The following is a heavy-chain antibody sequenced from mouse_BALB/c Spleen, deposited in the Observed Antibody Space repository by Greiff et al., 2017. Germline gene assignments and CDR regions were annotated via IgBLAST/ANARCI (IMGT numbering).Heavy chain of an antibody. Sequence: VQLVESGAELASPGASVTLSCKASGYTFTDHIMNWVKKRPGQGLEWIGRIYPVSGETNYNQKFMGKATFSVDRSSSTVYMVLNSLTSEDPAVYYCGRGFYYYGSSFYAMDYWGQGTSVTVSS. J-gene: IGHJ4*01. CDR1: GYTFTDHI. CDR3: GRGFYYYGSSFYAMDY. V-gene: IGHV1-11*01. CDR2: IYPVSGET. D-gene: IGHD1-1*01.